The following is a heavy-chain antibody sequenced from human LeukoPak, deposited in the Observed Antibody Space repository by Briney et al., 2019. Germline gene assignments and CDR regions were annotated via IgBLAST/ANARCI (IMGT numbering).Heavy chain of an antibody. CDR1: GGSIGSYY. J-gene: IGHJ2*01. Sequence: ASETLSLTCTVSGGSIGSYYWSWIRQPPGKGLEWIGYIYYSGSTNYNPSLKSRVTISVDTSKNQFSLKLSSVTAADTAVYYCARGSYSSGWYGYWYFDLWGRGTLVTVSS. V-gene: IGHV4-59*01. D-gene: IGHD6-19*01. CDR2: IYYSGST. CDR3: ARGSYSSGWYGYWYFDL.